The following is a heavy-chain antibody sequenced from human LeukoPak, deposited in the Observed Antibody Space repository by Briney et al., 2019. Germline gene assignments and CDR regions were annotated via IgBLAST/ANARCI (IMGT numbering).Heavy chain of an antibody. CDR3: ARDGRCSGNSCYPFDY. Sequence: SETLSLTCAVSGYSINSGYYWGWSRPPPGKGLEWIGIMYHRGNTYYNPSLKSRVTISVDTSKNQFSLKLSSVTAADTAVYYCARDGRCSGNSCYPFDYWGQGTLVAVSS. CDR1: GYSINSGYY. V-gene: IGHV4-38-2*02. J-gene: IGHJ4*02. D-gene: IGHD2-15*01. CDR2: MYHRGNT.